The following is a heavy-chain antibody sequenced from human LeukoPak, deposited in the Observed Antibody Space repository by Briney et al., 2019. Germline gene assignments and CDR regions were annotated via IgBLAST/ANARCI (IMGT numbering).Heavy chain of an antibody. CDR2: IYYGGST. J-gene: IGHJ4*02. CDR1: GGSISSYY. D-gene: IGHD1-26*01. CDR3: ARHLSGSYTIYFDY. V-gene: IGHV4-59*08. Sequence: SETLSLTCTVSGGSISSYYWSWIRQPPGKGLEWIGYIYYGGSTNYNPSLKSRVTISVDTSKNQFSLKLSSVTAADTAVYYCARHLSGSYTIYFDYWGQGTLVTVSS.